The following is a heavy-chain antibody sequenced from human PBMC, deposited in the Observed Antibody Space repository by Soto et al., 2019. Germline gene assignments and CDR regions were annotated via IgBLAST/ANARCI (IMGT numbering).Heavy chain of an antibody. J-gene: IGHJ6*02. CDR3: ARDNVLRFLEWLDYYGMDV. V-gene: IGHV1-2*02. D-gene: IGHD3-3*01. Sequence: GASVKVSCKASGYTFTGYYMHWVRQAPGQGLEWMGWINPNSGGTNYAQKFQGRVTMTRDTSISTAYMEPSRLRSDDTAVYYCARDNVLRFLEWLDYYGMDVWGQGTTVTVSS. CDR1: GYTFTGYY. CDR2: INPNSGGT.